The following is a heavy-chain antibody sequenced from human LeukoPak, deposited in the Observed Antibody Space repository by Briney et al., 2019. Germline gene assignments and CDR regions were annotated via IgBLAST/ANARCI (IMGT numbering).Heavy chain of an antibody. CDR1: GFTFSSYW. J-gene: IGHJ4*02. CDR3: AKVGLRYFDWLPTSHTDY. D-gene: IGHD3-9*01. V-gene: IGHV3-7*03. CDR2: IKEDGSDK. Sequence: PGGSLRLSCAASGFTFSSYWMSWVRQAPGKGLEWVANIKEDGSDKYYVDSVKGRFTISRDNSKNTLYLQMNSLRAEDTAVYYCAKVGLRYFDWLPTSHTDYWGQGTLVTVSS.